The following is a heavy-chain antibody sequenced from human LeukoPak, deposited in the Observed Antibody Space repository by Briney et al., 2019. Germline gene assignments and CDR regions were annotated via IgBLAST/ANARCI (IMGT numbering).Heavy chain of an antibody. Sequence: GGSLRLSCAASGFTFSSYSMNWVRQAPGKGLEWVSAISGSGGSTYYADSVKGRFTISRDNSKNTLYLQMNSLRAEDTAVYYCAKDFTYGGNIFDYWGQGTLVTVSS. CDR1: GFTFSSYS. J-gene: IGHJ4*02. CDR2: ISGSGGST. V-gene: IGHV3-23*01. CDR3: AKDFTYGGNIFDY. D-gene: IGHD4-23*01.